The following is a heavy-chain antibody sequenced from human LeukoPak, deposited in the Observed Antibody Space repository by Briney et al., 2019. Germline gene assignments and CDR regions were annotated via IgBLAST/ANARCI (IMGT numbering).Heavy chain of an antibody. Sequence: GGSPRLSCAASGLSVSSDYMSWVRQAPGKGLEWVSVIYAAGSTYYAASVKGRFTISRDNSENTLSLQMNSLRVEDTAVYYCARGGGAYCGGDCYRNFDCWGQGALVTVSS. D-gene: IGHD2-21*02. CDR2: IYAAGST. J-gene: IGHJ4*02. CDR1: GLSVSSDY. CDR3: ARGGGAYCGGDCYRNFDC. V-gene: IGHV3-66*02.